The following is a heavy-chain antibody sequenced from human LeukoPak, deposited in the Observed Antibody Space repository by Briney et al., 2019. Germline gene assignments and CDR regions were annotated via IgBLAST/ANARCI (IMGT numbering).Heavy chain of an antibody. D-gene: IGHD3-22*01. J-gene: IGHJ2*01. Sequence: PSETLSLTCTVSGASISSYYWSWIRQPPGKGLEWIGYIYDSGSTNYNPSLKSRVTISVDTTKNQFSLKLSSVTAADTAVYYCAIPAYYDSSGYYGYFDLWGRGTLVTVSS. CDR2: IYDSGST. CDR1: GASISSYY. V-gene: IGHV4-59*12. CDR3: AIPAYYDSSGYYGYFDL.